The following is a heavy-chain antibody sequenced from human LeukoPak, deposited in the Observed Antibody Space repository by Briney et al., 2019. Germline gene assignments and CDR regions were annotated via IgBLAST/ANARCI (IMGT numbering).Heavy chain of an antibody. CDR1: GASISDGTYY. Sequence: PSETLSLTCSVSGASISDGTYYWGWIRQPPGKGLEWIGSIYYTGSTYDNPSLKSRVTISVDTSKNQFSLKLSSVTAADTAVYYCARRGGSGRAFDYWGQGTLVTVSS. CDR2: IYYTGST. CDR3: ARRGGSGRAFDY. D-gene: IGHD1-26*01. J-gene: IGHJ4*02. V-gene: IGHV4-39*01.